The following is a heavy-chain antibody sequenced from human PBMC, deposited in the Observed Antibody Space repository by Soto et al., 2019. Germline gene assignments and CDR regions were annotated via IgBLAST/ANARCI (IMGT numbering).Heavy chain of an antibody. CDR1: GGSISSSSYY. CDR2: IYYSGST. Sequence: SETLSVTCTVSGGSISSSSYYWGWIRQPPGKGLEWIGSIYYSGSTYYNPSLKSRVTISVDTSKNQFSLKLSSVTAADTAVYYCARHAALSKGSGYFDYWGQGTLVTVSS. D-gene: IGHD3-3*01. J-gene: IGHJ4*02. CDR3: ARHAALSKGSGYFDY. V-gene: IGHV4-39*01.